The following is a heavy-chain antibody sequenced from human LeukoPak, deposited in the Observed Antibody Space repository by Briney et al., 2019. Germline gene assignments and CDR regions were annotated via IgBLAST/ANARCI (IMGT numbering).Heavy chain of an antibody. D-gene: IGHD3-10*01. J-gene: IGHJ4*02. CDR2: IWYDGSNK. CDR1: GFTLSSYG. CDR3: ARDQAGSGCFDY. Sequence: QPGRSLRLSCAASGFTLSSYGMHWVRQAPGKGLEWVAVIWYDGSNKYYADSVKGRFTISRDNSKNTLYLQMNSLRAEDTAVYYCARDQAGSGCFDYWGQGTLVTVSS. V-gene: IGHV3-33*01.